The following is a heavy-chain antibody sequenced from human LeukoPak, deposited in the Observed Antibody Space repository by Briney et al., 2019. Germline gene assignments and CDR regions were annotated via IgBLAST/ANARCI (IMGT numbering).Heavy chain of an antibody. CDR1: GGSISSYY. CDR3: ASIAAAGSPRFIDY. J-gene: IGHJ4*02. CDR2: IYYSGST. D-gene: IGHD6-13*01. V-gene: IGHV4-59*01. Sequence: SETLSLTCTVSGGSISSYYWSWIRQPPGKGLEWIGYIYYSGSTNYNPSLKSRVTISVDTSKNQFSLKLSSVTAADTAVYYCASIAAAGSPRFIDYWGQGTLVTVSS.